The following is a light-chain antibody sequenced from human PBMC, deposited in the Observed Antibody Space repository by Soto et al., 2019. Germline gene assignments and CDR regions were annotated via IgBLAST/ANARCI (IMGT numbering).Light chain of an antibody. V-gene: IGKV3-20*01. CDR3: QQYGHSPIT. J-gene: IGKJ5*01. CDR1: QSLSGTY. Sequence: EIVLTQSPGTLSLSPGERVTLSCRASQSLSGTYLAWYQHKPGQAPKFLIYGASNRAAGIPDRFSGGGSGTDFSIKINRLEPEYCEVYYCQQYGHSPITFGQGTRLEIK. CDR2: GAS.